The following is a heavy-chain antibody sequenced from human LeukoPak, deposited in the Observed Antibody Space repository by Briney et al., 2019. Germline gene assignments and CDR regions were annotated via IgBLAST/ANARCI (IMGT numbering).Heavy chain of an antibody. CDR3: ARDLKGSGWYGWFDP. V-gene: IGHV4-4*02. J-gene: IGHJ5*02. CDR2: IYHSGST. CDR1: GGSISSRNW. Sequence: SEALSLTYAVSGGSISSRNWWRWVRQPPGTGLEWIGEIYHSGSTNYTPSLKSRVTISVDKSKNQFSLKLSSVTAADTAVYYCARDLKGSGWYGWFDPWGQGTLVTVSS. D-gene: IGHD6-19*01.